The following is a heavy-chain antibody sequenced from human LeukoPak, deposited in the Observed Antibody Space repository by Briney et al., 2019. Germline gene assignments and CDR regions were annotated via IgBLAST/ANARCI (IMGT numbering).Heavy chain of an antibody. Sequence: ASVKVSCKASGYTFTTYTIHWVRQAPGQRLEWMGWINAGNDNTKYSQKFQDRVTITRDTSASTAYMELSSLRSEDTAVYYCARDRVRDRHAFDIWGQGTMVTVSS. CDR2: INAGNDNT. CDR3: ARDRVRDRHAFDI. CDR1: GYTFTTYT. V-gene: IGHV1-3*01. J-gene: IGHJ3*02. D-gene: IGHD3-10*01.